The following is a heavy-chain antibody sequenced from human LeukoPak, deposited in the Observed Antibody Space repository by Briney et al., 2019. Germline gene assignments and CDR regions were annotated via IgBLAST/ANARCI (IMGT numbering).Heavy chain of an antibody. V-gene: IGHV1-18*01. Sequence: ASVKVSCKASGYIFTNYGISWVRQAPGQGLEWMGWISAYNGNTNYAQNLQGRVTMTTDTATTTAYMELRSLRSDDTAVYFCAREVGLEYLRLHDGFSIWGQGTMVTVSS. CDR1: GYIFTNYG. CDR2: ISAYNGNT. CDR3: AREVGLEYLRLHDGFSI. J-gene: IGHJ3*02. D-gene: IGHD4-11*01.